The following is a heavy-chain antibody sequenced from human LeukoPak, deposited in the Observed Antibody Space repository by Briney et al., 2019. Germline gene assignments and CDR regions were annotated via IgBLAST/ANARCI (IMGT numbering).Heavy chain of an antibody. J-gene: IGHJ3*02. Sequence: GGSLRLSCAASGFTFSSYAMSWVRQAPGKGLEWVSAIGGSGVSTYYAASVKGRFTISRDNSKNTLYLQMNSLRAEDTAVYYCVKSTSGYSRDGFDIWGQGTLVTVSS. V-gene: IGHV3-23*01. D-gene: IGHD3-22*01. CDR1: GFTFSSYA. CDR3: VKSTSGYSRDGFDI. CDR2: IGGSGVST.